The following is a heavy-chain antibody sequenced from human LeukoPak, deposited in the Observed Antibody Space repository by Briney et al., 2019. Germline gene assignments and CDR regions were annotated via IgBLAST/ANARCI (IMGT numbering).Heavy chain of an antibody. CDR2: ISGDGGST. CDR1: GLITDDYA. D-gene: IGHD1-26*01. V-gene: IGHV3-43*02. CDR3: VRESERSGWFDH. Sequence: HSGGSLRLSCAAPGLITDDYAIHWVSHAPGKGLEWVSLISGDGGSTFYADSVRGRFTISRDNSKNSLSLQMSSLRSEDTALYFCVRESERSGWFDHWGQGTLVTVSS. J-gene: IGHJ5*02.